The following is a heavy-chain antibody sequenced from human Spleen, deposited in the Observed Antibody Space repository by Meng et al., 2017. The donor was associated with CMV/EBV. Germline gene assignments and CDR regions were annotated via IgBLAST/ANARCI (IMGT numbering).Heavy chain of an antibody. CDR3: ARQDGSGSYVWPDP. CDR2: ISARTGNL. CDR1: GNPFDSNV. D-gene: IGHD3-10*01. Sequence: ASGNPFDSNVITWVRQAPGKGLEWLAWISARTGNLRVTQEVQDRIILTTETSTNTAYLELRNLTSDDTAVYYCARQDGSGSYVWPDPWGQGTLVTVSS. J-gene: IGHJ5*02. V-gene: IGHV1-18*01.